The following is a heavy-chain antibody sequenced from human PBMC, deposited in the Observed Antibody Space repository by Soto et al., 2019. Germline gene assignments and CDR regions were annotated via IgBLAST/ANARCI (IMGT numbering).Heavy chain of an antibody. Sequence: GGSLRLSCEASGFTFSGSAMHWVRQASGKGLEWVGRIRSKANSYATAYAASVKGRFSISRDESKNTAYLQMNSLKTEDKAVYYCTSHSPDDMIHKWGQGTQVTVSS. CDR3: TSHSPDDMIHK. CDR2: IRSKANSYAT. V-gene: IGHV3-73*01. J-gene: IGHJ4*02. CDR1: GFTFSGSA. D-gene: IGHD3-22*01.